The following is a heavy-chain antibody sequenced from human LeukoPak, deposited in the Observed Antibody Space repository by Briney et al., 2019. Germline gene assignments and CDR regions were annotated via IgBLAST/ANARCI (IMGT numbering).Heavy chain of an antibody. J-gene: IGHJ4*02. V-gene: IGHV4-39*07. CDR1: GGSISSSSYY. D-gene: IGHD5-18*01. CDR3: ARLSLDTAMATYYFDY. Sequence: PSETLSLTCTVSGGSISSSSYYWGWIRQPPGKGLEWIGSIYYSGSTYFNPSLKSRVTISVDTSKNQFSLKLSSVTAADTAVYYCARLSLDTAMATYYFDYWGQGTLVTVSS. CDR2: IYYSGST.